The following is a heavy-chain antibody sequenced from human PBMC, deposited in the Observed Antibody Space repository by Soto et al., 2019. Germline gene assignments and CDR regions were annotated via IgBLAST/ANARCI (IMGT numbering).Heavy chain of an antibody. CDR1: GGSVSTNCHY. CDR3: GKILVGATGHTDADS. J-gene: IGHJ4*02. CDR2: IDNNGIT. V-gene: IGHV4-39*01. D-gene: IGHD2-15*01. Sequence: SETMSLTCIVAGGSVSTNCHYWDWTRHPPGKGLEWISRIDNNGITNYNSSLKSRVTISRDTSKSQVSLRLTSVTDADTAVYYCGKILVGATGHTDADSWGPGTLVTVSS.